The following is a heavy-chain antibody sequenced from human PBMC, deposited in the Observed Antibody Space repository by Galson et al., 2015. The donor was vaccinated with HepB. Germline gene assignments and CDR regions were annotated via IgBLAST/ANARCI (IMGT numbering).Heavy chain of an antibody. CDR3: AGGIVVVPAASAGAAAY. CDR1: GYTFTSYA. Sequence: SVKVSCKASGYTFTSYAMHWVRQAPGQRLEWMGWINAGNGNTKYSQKFQGRVTITRDTSASTAYMELSSLRSEDTAVYYCAGGIVVVPAASAGAAAYWGQGTLVTVSS. CDR2: INAGNGNT. V-gene: IGHV1-3*01. D-gene: IGHD2-2*01. J-gene: IGHJ4*02.